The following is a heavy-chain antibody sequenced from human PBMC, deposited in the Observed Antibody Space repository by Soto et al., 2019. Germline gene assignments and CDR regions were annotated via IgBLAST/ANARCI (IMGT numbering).Heavy chain of an antibody. CDR1: GFTFSSYG. CDR3: ARDTPLHAFDI. V-gene: IGHV3-33*01. Sequence: QVQLVESGGGVVQPGRSLRLSCAASGFTFSSYGMHWVRQAPGKGLEWVAVIWYDGSNKYYADSVKGRFTISRDNSKNTLYLHMSILRAEDTAVYYCARDTPLHAFDIWGQGTMVTVSS. CDR2: IWYDGSNK. J-gene: IGHJ3*02.